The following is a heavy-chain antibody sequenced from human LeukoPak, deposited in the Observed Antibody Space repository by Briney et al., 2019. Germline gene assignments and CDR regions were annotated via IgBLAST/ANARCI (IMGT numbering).Heavy chain of an antibody. D-gene: IGHD3-3*01. Sequence: PGGSLRLSCAASGFTFSSYSMNWVRQAPGKGLEWVSSISSSSSYIYYADSVKGRFTISRDNAKNSLYLQMNSLRAEDTAVYYCAKEAIFGVVLPIGYFDYWGQGTLVTVSS. V-gene: IGHV3-21*04. CDR2: ISSSSSYI. CDR3: AKEAIFGVVLPIGYFDY. J-gene: IGHJ4*02. CDR1: GFTFSSYS.